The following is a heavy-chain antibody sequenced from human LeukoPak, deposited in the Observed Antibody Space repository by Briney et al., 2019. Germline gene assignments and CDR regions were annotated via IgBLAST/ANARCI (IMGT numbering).Heavy chain of an antibody. CDR1: GFTVSSNY. Sequence: PGGSLRLSCAASGFTVSSNYMSWVRQAPGKGLEWVSVIYSGGSTYYADSVKGRFTISRDNSKNTLYLQMNSLRAEDTAVYYCARGSPSRGWPLDYWGQGTLVTVSS. D-gene: IGHD6-19*01. CDR2: IYSGGST. V-gene: IGHV3-66*02. J-gene: IGHJ4*02. CDR3: ARGSPSRGWPLDY.